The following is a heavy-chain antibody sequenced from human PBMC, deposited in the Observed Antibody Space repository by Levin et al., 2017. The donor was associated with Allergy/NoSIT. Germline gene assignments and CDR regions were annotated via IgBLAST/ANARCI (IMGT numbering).Heavy chain of an antibody. CDR2: IYYSEIT. J-gene: IGHJ4*02. Sequence: PGGSLRLSCVVSGGSISNYYWSWIRQPPGKGLEWIGYIYYSEITNYNPSLKSRVSILVDTSMNQVSLKLSSVTAADTAVYYCAGGALSFSSSGSAFEYWGQGTLVSVSA. CDR1: GGSISNYY. CDR3: AGGALSFSSSGSAFEY. D-gene: IGHD6-13*01. V-gene: IGHV4-59*01.